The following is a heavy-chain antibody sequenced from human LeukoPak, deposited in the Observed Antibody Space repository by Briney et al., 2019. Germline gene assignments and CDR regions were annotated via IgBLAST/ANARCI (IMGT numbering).Heavy chain of an antibody. J-gene: IGHJ4*01. Sequence: PGGSLGLLRAASGFTFSSYAMHWVRQAPGKGLEWVAVISYDGSNKYYADSVKGRFTISRDNSKNTLYLQMNSLRAEDTAVYYCARVHVLYYYDSTDYFDYWGPGKPWS. V-gene: IGHV3-30-3*01. CDR3: ARVHVLYYYDSTDYFDY. CDR2: ISYDGSNK. CDR1: GFTFSSYA. D-gene: IGHD3-22*01.